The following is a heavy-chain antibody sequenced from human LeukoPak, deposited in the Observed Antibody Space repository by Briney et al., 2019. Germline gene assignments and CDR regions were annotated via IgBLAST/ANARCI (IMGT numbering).Heavy chain of an antibody. CDR1: GGSFSGYY. Sequence: SETLSLTCAVYGGSFSGYYWSWIRQPPGKGLEWIGEINHSGSTNYNPSLTSRVTISVDTSKNQFSLKLSSVTAADTAVYYCARGGYCSSTSCYTNWFDPWGQGTLVTVSS. CDR3: ARGGYCSSTSCYTNWFDP. V-gene: IGHV4-34*01. J-gene: IGHJ5*02. D-gene: IGHD2-2*01. CDR2: INHSGST.